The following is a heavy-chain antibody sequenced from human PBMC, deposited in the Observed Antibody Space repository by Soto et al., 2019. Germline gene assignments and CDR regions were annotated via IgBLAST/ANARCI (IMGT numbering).Heavy chain of an antibody. CDR3: ARVAYGSGNYYAPHYYYAMDV. CDR1: GVSISNYY. J-gene: IGHJ6*02. D-gene: IGHD3-10*01. CDR2: ILYTGNT. V-gene: IGHV4-59*01. Sequence: SETLSLTCTVSGVSISNYYWSWIRQPPGKGLEWLGYILYTGNTNYNPSLKSRVTISVDTSKNQVSLELTSVTTADTAVYFCARVAYGSGNYYAPHYYYAMDVWGQGTTVTVSS.